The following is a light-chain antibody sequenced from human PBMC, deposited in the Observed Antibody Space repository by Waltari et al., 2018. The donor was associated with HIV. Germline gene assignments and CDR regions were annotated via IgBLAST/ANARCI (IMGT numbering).Light chain of an antibody. J-gene: IGKJ2*01. CDR3: QHYNNS. V-gene: IGKV1-5*03. CDR1: QYISTW. CDR2: QAS. Sequence: DIPLTQSHSALSASLGDRVTIPCRASQYISTWLAWYQQKPGKAPNLLSYQASTLQSGVPSRFSGRGSGTEFTLTISSLQPDDFATYYCQHYNNSFGQGTKVDIK.